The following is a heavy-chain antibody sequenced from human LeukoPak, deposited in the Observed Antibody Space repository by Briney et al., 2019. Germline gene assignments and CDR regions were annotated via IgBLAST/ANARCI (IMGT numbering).Heavy chain of an antibody. CDR1: GGTFSSYA. CDR3: ARGPADYDYVWGSHRYSFDY. V-gene: IGHV1-69*05. Sequence: ASVKVSCKASGGTFSSYAISWVRQAPGQGLEWMGGIIPIFGTANYAQKFQGRVTITTDESTSTAYMELSSLRSEDTAVYYCARGPADYDYVWGSHRYSFDYWGQGTLVTVSS. J-gene: IGHJ4*02. CDR2: IIPIFGTA. D-gene: IGHD3-16*02.